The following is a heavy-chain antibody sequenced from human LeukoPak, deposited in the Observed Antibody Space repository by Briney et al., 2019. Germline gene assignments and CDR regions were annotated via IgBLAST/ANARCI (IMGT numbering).Heavy chain of an antibody. J-gene: IGHJ4*02. CDR3: ARRPTGTSYYFDY. Sequence: SETLSLTCTVSGGSITSYYWSWIRQPPGKGLEWIGYIYYSGSTNYNPSLKSRVTISVDTPKNQFSLKLSSVTAADTAVYYCARRPTGTSYYFDYWGRGTLVTVSS. CDR1: GGSITSYY. V-gene: IGHV4-59*08. D-gene: IGHD1-1*01. CDR2: IYYSGST.